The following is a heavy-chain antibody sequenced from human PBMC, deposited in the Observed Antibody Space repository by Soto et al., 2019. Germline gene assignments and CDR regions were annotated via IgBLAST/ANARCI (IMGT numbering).Heavy chain of an antibody. Sequence: SETLSLTCTVSGGSISSSSYFWCWIRQPPGKGLGWIGSIYYSGSTYYNPSLKSRVTVSVDTSKNQFSLKLSSVTAADTAVYYCARHPSDFWFDPWGQGTLVTVSS. J-gene: IGHJ5*02. CDR2: IYYSGST. V-gene: IGHV4-39*01. D-gene: IGHD2-21*02. CDR3: ARHPSDFWFDP. CDR1: GGSISSSSYF.